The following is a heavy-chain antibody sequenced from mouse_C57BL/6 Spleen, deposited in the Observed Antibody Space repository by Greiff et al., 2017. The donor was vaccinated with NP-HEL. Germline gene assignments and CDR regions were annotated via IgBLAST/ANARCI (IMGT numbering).Heavy chain of an antibody. J-gene: IGHJ4*01. CDR2: IDPSDSDT. Sequence: QVQLQQPGAELVRPGSSVKLSCKASGYTFTSYWMHWVKQRPIQGLEWIGNIDPSDSDTHYNQKFKDKATLTVDKSSSTAYMQLSSLTSEDSAVYYCARQSSGYGYAMDYWGQGTSVTVSS. D-gene: IGHD3-2*02. CDR1: GYTFTSYW. CDR3: ARQSSGYGYAMDY. V-gene: IGHV1-52*01.